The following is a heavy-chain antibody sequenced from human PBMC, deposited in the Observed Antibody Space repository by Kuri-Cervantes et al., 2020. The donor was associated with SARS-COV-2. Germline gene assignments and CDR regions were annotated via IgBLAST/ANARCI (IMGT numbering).Heavy chain of an antibody. CDR1: GFTFSSYG. J-gene: IGHJ1*01. V-gene: IGHV3-30*02. CDR3: AKDHSIAASPFQH. Sequence: GESLKISCAASGFTFSSYGMHWVRQAPGKGLEWVAFIRYDGSNKYYADSVEGRFTISRDNSKNTLYLQVNSLRAEDTAVYYCAKDHSIAASPFQHWGQGTLVTVSS. D-gene: IGHD6-13*01. CDR2: IRYDGSNK.